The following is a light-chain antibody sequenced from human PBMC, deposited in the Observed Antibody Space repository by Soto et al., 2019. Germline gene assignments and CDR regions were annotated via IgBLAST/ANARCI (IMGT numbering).Light chain of an antibody. Sequence: VVLTQSRATLSVSPGARATLSCRASQSISNTLAWYQQKPGQPHRLLIYGTYSRATGIQDRFSGSGSGTDFTLTISRLEPEDFAVYYCQQYGNSPITFGQGTRLEIK. CDR2: GTY. CDR3: QQYGNSPIT. V-gene: IGKV3-20*01. J-gene: IGKJ5*01. CDR1: QSISNT.